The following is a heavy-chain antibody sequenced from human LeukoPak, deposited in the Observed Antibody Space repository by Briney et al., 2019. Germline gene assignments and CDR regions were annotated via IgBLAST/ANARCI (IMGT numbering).Heavy chain of an antibody. CDR3: ARGPSSCYDFWSGHDY. V-gene: IGHV1-18*01. D-gene: IGHD3-3*01. CDR2: ISAYNGNT. J-gene: IGHJ4*02. CDR1: GYTFTSYG. Sequence: GASVKVSCKASGYTFTSYGISWVRQAPGQGLEWMGWISAYNGNTNYAQKLQGRVTMTTDTSTSTAYMELRSLRSDDTAVYYCARGPSSCYDFWSGHDYWGQGTLVTVSS.